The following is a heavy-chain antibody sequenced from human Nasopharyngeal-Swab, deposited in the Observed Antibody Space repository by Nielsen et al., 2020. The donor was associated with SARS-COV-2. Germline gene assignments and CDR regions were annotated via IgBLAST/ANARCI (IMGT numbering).Heavy chain of an antibody. CDR1: GGSISSSSYY. Sequence: SETLSLTCTVSGGSISSSSYYWGWIRQPPGKGLEWIGSIYYSGSTYYNPSLKSRVTISVDTSKNQFSLKLSSVTAADTAVYYCARQIWLRFSWFDPWGQGTPVTVSS. J-gene: IGHJ5*02. CDR2: IYYSGST. V-gene: IGHV4-39*01. CDR3: ARQIWLRFSWFDP. D-gene: IGHD5-12*01.